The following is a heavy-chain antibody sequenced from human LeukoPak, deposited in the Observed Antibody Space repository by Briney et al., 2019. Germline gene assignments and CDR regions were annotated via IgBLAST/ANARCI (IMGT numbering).Heavy chain of an antibody. CDR1: GFTFSTYW. V-gene: IGHV3-7*01. Sequence: GGSLRLSCAVSGFTFSTYWMSWVRQAPGKGLEWVANIKQDGSEKYYVDPVKGRFTISRDNAKNSLYLQMNSLRAEDTAVYYCARDRSSGYDDAFDIWGQGTMVTVSS. CDR3: ARDRSSGYDDAFDI. CDR2: IKQDGSEK. J-gene: IGHJ3*02. D-gene: IGHD5-12*01.